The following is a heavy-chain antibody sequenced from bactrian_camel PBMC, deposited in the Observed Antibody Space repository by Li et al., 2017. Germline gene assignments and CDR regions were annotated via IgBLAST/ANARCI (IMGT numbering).Heavy chain of an antibody. Sequence: QVQLVESGGGSVQAGGSLRLSCVVTGHTADQNFVAWFRQIPGKERQGVAALLVVLRGGAYYTDSVKGRFTISQDSAKKTVFLQMNNLSPDDTGMYYCAAEKTDDWHLPLSSAGYKFWGRGTQVTVS. CDR1: GHTADQNF. D-gene: IGHD1*01. CDR3: AAEKTDDWHLPLSSAGYKF. CDR2: LLVVLRGGA. V-gene: IGHV3-3*01. J-gene: IGHJ4*01.